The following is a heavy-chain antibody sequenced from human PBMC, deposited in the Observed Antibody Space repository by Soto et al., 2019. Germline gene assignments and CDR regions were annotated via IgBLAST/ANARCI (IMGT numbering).Heavy chain of an antibody. D-gene: IGHD6-6*01. J-gene: IGHJ3*02. V-gene: IGHV3-15*01. CDR3: STARSCYSNSVGAFEI. CDR1: GFTFKNVW. CDR2: SKSKTDGGTI. Sequence: EVQLVESGGGLVKPGGSLRLSCAASGFTFKNVWMSWVRQALGKGLEWVGRSKSKTDGGTIEYAAPVKGRFTISRDDSNNTLYLQMNSLKTGDTAVYYCSTARSCYSNSVGAFEIWGQGTMVTVSS.